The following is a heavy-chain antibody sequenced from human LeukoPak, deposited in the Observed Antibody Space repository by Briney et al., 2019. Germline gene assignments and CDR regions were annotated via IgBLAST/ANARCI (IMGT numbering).Heavy chain of an antibody. CDR2: IYHRGSR. D-gene: IGHD3-16*01. CDR1: GGSISSGDYY. Sequence: PSETLSLTCTVFGGSISSGDYYWNWIRQPPGKGLEWIGNIYHRGSRFYNPSLKSRLTILVDTSKNQFSLNLSSVTAADTAVYYCARDGGGPWGQGTLVTVSS. CDR3: ARDGGGP. J-gene: IGHJ5*02. V-gene: IGHV4-30-4*01.